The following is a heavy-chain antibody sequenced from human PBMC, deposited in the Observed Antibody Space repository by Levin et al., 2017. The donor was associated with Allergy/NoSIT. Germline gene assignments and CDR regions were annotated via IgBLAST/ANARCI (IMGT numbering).Heavy chain of an antibody. J-gene: IGHJ3*02. D-gene: IGHD3-22*01. V-gene: IGHV3-66*01. CDR3: ARGGADYYDSSGPDAFDI. Sequence: GGSLRLSCAASGFTVSSNYMSWVRQAPGKGLEWVSVIYSGGSTYYADSVKGRFTISRDNSKNTLYLQMNSLRAEDTAVYYCARGGADYYDSSGPDAFDIWGQGTMVTVSS. CDR2: IYSGGST. CDR1: GFTVSSNY.